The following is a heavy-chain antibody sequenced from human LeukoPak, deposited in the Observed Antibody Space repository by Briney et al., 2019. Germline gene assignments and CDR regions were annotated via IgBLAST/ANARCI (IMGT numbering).Heavy chain of an antibody. CDR2: ISHAGHT. D-gene: IGHD6-25*01. Sequence: SETLSLTCAVYGGSFTSYYWSWVRQPPGKGLEWVGEISHAGHTNDNPSLKSRVTMSVEPSKNHLSLIRTSVTAADTAVYYCARGPYSSDAGYWGQGTLVTVSS. CDR1: GGSFTSYY. J-gene: IGHJ4*02. V-gene: IGHV4-34*01. CDR3: ARGPYSSDAGY.